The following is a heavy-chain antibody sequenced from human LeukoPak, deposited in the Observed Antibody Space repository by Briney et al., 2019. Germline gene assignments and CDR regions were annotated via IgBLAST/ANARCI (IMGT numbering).Heavy chain of an antibody. CDR2: ISYDGSNK. J-gene: IGHJ6*02. Sequence: PGGSLRLSCAASGFTFSSYAMHWVRQAPGKGLEWEAVISYDGSNKYYADPVKGRFTISRDNSKNTLYLQMNSLRAEDTAVYYCARGGYYENYYYGMDVWGQGTTVTVSS. CDR3: ARGGYYENYYYGMDV. CDR1: GFTFSSYA. V-gene: IGHV3-30-3*01. D-gene: IGHD2-15*01.